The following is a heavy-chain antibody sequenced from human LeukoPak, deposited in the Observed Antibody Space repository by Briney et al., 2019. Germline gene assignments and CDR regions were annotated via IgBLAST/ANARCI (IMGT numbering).Heavy chain of an antibody. D-gene: IGHD3-3*01. CDR1: GFTFSSYA. Sequence: PGGSLRLSCAASGFTFSSYAMSWVRQAPGKGLEWVSAISGSGGSTYYADSVKGRFTISRDNSKNTLCLQMNSLRAEDTAVYYCAKDLRRFLEWLLYDYWGQGTLVTVSS. CDR2: ISGSGGST. CDR3: AKDLRRFLEWLLYDY. V-gene: IGHV3-23*01. J-gene: IGHJ4*02.